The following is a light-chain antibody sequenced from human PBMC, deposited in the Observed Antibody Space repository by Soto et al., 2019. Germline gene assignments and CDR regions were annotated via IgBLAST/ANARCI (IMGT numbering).Light chain of an antibody. J-gene: IGKJ1*01. V-gene: IGKV1-5*03. Sequence: DIQMTQSPSPLSASIGDGVTITCRASQSISSWLAWYQQKPGKAPKLLIHKASNLESGVPSRFSGSGFGTEFTLTVSSLQPDDFATYYCQHYETYPWTFGQGTKVDIK. CDR2: KAS. CDR3: QHYETYPWT. CDR1: QSISSW.